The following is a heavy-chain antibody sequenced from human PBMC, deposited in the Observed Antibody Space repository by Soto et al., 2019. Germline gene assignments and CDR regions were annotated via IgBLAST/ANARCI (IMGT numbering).Heavy chain of an antibody. CDR2: ISGSGGRT. D-gene: IGHD3-16*01. J-gene: IGHJ3*02. CDR3: AKGGYYSLFDI. CDR1: GFPFSSYA. V-gene: IGHV3-23*01. Sequence: PGGSLRLSCVASGFPFSSYAMSWVRQTPGEGLDWASGISGSGGRTYYAYSVKGRFTISRDNSNNTLSLQMHILRVEDTAVYFCAKGGYYSLFDIWGQGTMVT.